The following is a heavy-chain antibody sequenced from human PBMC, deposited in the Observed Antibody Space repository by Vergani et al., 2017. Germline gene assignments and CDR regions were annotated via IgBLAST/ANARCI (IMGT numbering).Heavy chain of an antibody. D-gene: IGHD6-19*01. V-gene: IGHV3-30-3*01. Sequence: QVQLVESGGGVVQPGRSLRLSCAASGFTFSSYAMHWVRQAPGKGLEWVAVISYDGSNKYYADSVKGRFTISRDNSKNTLYLQMNSLRAEDTALYYCAKAQLPEYSSGLDYWGQGTLVTVSS. J-gene: IGHJ4*02. CDR2: ISYDGSNK. CDR1: GFTFSSYA. CDR3: AKAQLPEYSSGLDY.